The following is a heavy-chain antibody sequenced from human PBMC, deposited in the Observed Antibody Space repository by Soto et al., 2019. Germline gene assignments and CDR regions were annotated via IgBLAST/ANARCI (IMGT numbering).Heavy chain of an antibody. V-gene: IGHV4-34*01. CDR2: INHVEGT. CDR3: VRIRYQLPSSVLWLDH. Sequence: LXLTCAVYGGFLSESYWTWIRQPPGKGLECIGEINHVEGTNYNPSLKSRVTMSVDTSQNQFSLRLISVTAADTAMYFCVRIRYQLPSSVLWLDHWGQGNPVTVSS. J-gene: IGHJ5*02. CDR1: GGFLSESY. D-gene: IGHD3-16*01.